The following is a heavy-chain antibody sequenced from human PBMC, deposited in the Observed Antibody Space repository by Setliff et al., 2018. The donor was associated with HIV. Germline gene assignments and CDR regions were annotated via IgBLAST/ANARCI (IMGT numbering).Heavy chain of an antibody. Sequence: SETLSLTCSVSGGSISSGSYYWNWIRQPAGKGLEWIGRIYTSGSTNYNPSLQSRITISVDTSKNQFSLKLSSVTAADTAVYYCTRYRSKLDWFDPWGQGTLVTVSS. CDR3: TRYRSKLDWFDP. D-gene: IGHD1-26*01. J-gene: IGHJ5*02. CDR1: GGSISSGSYY. CDR2: IYTSGST. V-gene: IGHV4-61*02.